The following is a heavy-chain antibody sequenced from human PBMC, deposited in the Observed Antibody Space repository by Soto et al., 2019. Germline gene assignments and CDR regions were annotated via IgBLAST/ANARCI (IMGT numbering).Heavy chain of an antibody. Sequence: VQLLESGGGLVQPGRSLRLSCAASGFTFSNYAMSWVRQAPGQGLDWVSAISGSGGTTYYADSVKGRFTISRDNAKNTLFLEMHSLRAEDTAIYFCARDRLGYTTSHFLDYWGQGTLVAVSS. CDR2: ISGSGGTT. D-gene: IGHD3-16*02. CDR3: ARDRLGYTTSHFLDY. J-gene: IGHJ4*02. CDR1: GFTFSNYA. V-gene: IGHV3-23*01.